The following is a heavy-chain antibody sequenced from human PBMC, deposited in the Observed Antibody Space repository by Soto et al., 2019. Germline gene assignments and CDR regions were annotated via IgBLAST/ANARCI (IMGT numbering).Heavy chain of an antibody. CDR1: GGSTGSYH. CDR3: ARVSVGATDYYYGMDV. V-gene: IGHV4-59*01. D-gene: IGHD1-26*01. Sequence: PEKLPLTYTVSGGSTGSYHWSWIRQPPGKGLEWIGYIYYSGSTNYNPSLKSRVTISVDTSKNQFSLKLSSVTAADTAVYYCARVSVGATDYYYGMDVWGQGTTVT. J-gene: IGHJ6*02. CDR2: IYYSGST.